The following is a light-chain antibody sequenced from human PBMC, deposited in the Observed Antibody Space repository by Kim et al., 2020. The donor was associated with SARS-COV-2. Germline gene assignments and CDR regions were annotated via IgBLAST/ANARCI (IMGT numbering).Light chain of an antibody. CDR3: QQYGTLPYT. CDR1: QSVNSRY. J-gene: IGKJ2*01. Sequence: EIVLTQSPGTLSLSPGERATLSCRASQSVNSRYLAWYQQKPGQAPRLLIYGASNWATGVPDRFSGGGSGTDFTLTISSLEPEDFAVYYCQQYGTLPYTFGQGTKLEI. CDR2: GAS. V-gene: IGKV3-20*01.